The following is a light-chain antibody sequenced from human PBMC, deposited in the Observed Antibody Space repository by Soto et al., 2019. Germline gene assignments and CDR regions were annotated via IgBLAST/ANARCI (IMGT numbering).Light chain of an antibody. CDR2: DVT. V-gene: IGLV2-14*01. CDR1: SSDVGGYNY. J-gene: IGLJ2*01. CDR3: SSYTTSSTKV. Sequence: QSVLTQPPSASGSPGQSVTISCTGTSSDVGGYNYVSWYQQHPGKAPKLMIYDVTTRPSGISNRFSGSKSGNTASLTISGLRAEDEADYYCSSYTTSSTKVFGGGTKLTVL.